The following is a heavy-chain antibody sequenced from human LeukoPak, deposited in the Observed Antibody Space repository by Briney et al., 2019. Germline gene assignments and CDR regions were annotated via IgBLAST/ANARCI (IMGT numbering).Heavy chain of an antibody. D-gene: IGHD3-10*01. CDR2: IIPIFGTA. J-gene: IGHJ4*02. Sequence: SVKVSCKASGGTFSSYAISWVRQAPGQGLEWMGGIIPIFGTANYAQKFQGRVTITADESTSTAYMELGSLRSEDTAVYYCARDDPRFGELLMEYYFDYWGQGTLVTVSS. CDR1: GGTFSSYA. V-gene: IGHV1-69*13. CDR3: ARDDPRFGELLMEYYFDY.